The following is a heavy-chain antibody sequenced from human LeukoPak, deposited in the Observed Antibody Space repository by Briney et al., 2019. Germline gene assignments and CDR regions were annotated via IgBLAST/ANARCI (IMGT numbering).Heavy chain of an antibody. CDR3: ARGPIYLWLYYGMDV. CDR1: AFTFGDHA. J-gene: IGHJ6*02. D-gene: IGHD3-16*01. Sequence: GRSLRLSSIASAFTFGDHAMTWVRQAPGKVLEWVGFIGSQAYGGTEEYAGSVQGRFTISRDDSYSIGYLQMNSLKTEDTAVYYCARGPIYLWLYYGMDVWGQGTTVIVSS. CDR2: IGSQAYGGTE. V-gene: IGHV3-49*04.